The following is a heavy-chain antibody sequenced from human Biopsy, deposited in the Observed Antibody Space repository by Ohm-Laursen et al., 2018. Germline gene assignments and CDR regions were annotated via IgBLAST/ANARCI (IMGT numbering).Heavy chain of an antibody. CDR3: TTKLTGYFHH. Sequence: SVKVSCKAPGGTFSSYGVNWVRQAPGQGLEWLGGNIPILGTGNYAQKFQDRVTVAADTSTSTATMELRSLRSDDTAVYYCTTKLTGYFHHWGQGTLVIVSS. V-gene: IGHV1-69*06. CDR1: GGTFSSYG. D-gene: IGHD3-9*01. CDR2: NIPILGTG. J-gene: IGHJ1*01.